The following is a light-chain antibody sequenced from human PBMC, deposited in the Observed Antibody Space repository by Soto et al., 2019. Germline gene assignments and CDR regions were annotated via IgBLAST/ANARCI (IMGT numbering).Light chain of an antibody. CDR2: MNN. Sequence: QSVLTQPLSLAGTPGQTVTISCIGSRSNIGSAIVHWYQQLPVTAPKHLIYMNNQRPSGVPDRFSGSKSGTSASLVITGLRPEDEADYYCVAWDDNLSSRVFGGGTKLTVL. CDR1: RSNIGSAI. CDR3: VAWDDNLSSRV. J-gene: IGLJ3*02. V-gene: IGLV1-47*01.